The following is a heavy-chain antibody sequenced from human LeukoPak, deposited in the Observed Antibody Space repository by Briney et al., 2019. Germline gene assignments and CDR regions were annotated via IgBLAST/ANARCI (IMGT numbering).Heavy chain of an antibody. V-gene: IGHV4-61*02. Sequence: SQTLSLTCTVSGGSITFGSYYRTWIRQPAGNGLEWIGRIYTSGRTFYNPSLKSRVTISMDTSMNQFSLRLNSVTAADTAVYYCARARVIPASFDDWGQGTLVTVSS. D-gene: IGHD3-16*02. J-gene: IGHJ4*02. CDR3: ARARVIPASFDD. CDR1: GGSITFGSYY. CDR2: IYTSGRT.